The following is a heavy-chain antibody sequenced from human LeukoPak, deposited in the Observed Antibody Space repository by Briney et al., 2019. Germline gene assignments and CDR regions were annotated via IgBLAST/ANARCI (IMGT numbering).Heavy chain of an antibody. CDR2: IWHAGSHK. D-gene: IGHD3-10*01. V-gene: IGHV3-33*01. CDR1: GFSFDTYA. J-gene: IGHJ4*02. CDR3: ARDVFGSGSYPDC. Sequence: PGGTLRPSCAASGFSFDTYAMNWVRQAPSPELKWLALIWHAGSHKFSSNSVRGQFTISRDYSKNTGYLQMNNLTPYDTAVYYCARDVFGSGSYPDCWGQVALVTASS.